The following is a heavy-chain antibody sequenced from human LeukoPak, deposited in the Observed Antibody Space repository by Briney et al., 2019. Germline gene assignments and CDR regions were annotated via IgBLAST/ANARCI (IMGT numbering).Heavy chain of an antibody. V-gene: IGHV4-34*01. J-gene: IGHJ4*02. CDR2: INHSGST. CDR3: ARERRQWLATYDY. Sequence: PSETLSLTCAVYGGSFSGYYWSWVRQPPGKGLEWIGEINHSGSTNYNPSLKSRVTISVDTSKNQFSLKLSSVTAADTAVYYCARERRQWLATYDYWGQGTLVTVSS. D-gene: IGHD6-19*01. CDR1: GGSFSGYY.